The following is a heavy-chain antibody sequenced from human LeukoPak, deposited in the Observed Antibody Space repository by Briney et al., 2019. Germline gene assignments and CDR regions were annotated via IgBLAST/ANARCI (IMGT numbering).Heavy chain of an antibody. Sequence: PGGSLRLSCAASGFTFSSYAMHWVRQAPGKGLEWVAVISSDGSNKYYADSVKGRFTISRDNSKNTLYLQMNSLRAEDTAVYYSARDSVAPAVHYYFDYWGQGTLVTVSS. CDR1: GFTFSSYA. J-gene: IGHJ4*02. D-gene: IGHD2-2*01. CDR2: ISSDGSNK. V-gene: IGHV3-30*04. CDR3: ARDSVAPAVHYYFDY.